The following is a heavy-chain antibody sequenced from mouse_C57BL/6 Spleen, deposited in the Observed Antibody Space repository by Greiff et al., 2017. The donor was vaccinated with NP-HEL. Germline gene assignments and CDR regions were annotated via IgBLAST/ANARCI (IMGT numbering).Heavy chain of an antibody. V-gene: IGHV14-1*01. D-gene: IGHD3-2*02. CDR2: IDPEDGDT. CDR1: GFNIKDYY. CDR3: TTSSGSSAWFAY. J-gene: IGHJ3*01. Sequence: VQLQQSGAELVRPGASVKLSCTASGFNIKDYYMHWVKQRPEQGLEWIGRIDPEDGDTEYAPKFQGKATMTADTSSNTAYLQLSSLTSEDTAVYYCTTSSGSSAWFAYWGQGTLVTVSA.